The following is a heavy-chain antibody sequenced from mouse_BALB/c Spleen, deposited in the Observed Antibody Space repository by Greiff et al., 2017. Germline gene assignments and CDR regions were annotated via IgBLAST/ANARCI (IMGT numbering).Heavy chain of an antibody. V-gene: IGHV1-77*01. CDR3: ARRVRRGHYYAMDY. CDR1: GYTFTDYV. D-gene: IGHD2-14*01. Sequence: QVQLQQSGPELVKPGASVKMSCKASGYTFTDYVISWVKQRTGQGLEWIGEIYPGSGSTYYNEKFKGKATLTADKSSNTAYMQLSSLTSEDSAVYFCARRVRRGHYYAMDYWGQGTSVTVSS. J-gene: IGHJ4*01. CDR2: IYPGSGST.